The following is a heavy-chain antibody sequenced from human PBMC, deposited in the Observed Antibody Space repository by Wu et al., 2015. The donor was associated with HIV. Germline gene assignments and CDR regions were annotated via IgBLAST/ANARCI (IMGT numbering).Heavy chain of an antibody. CDR3: ARDQVADYGDAFDI. D-gene: IGHD4-17*01. J-gene: IGHJ3*02. V-gene: IGHV1-18*01. CDR1: GYTFTNFG. Sequence: QVRLVQSGVEVKETGASVKVSCEISGYTFTNFGISWVRQAPGQGLDWVGWISPYNGDTKSAQKFQGRVTLTTDKSTTTAYLELRSLRHDDTAIYYCARDQVADYGDAFDIWGQGTMVTVSS. CDR2: ISPYNGDT.